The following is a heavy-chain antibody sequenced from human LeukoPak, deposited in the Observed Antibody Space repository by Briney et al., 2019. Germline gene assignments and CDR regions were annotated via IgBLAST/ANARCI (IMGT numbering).Heavy chain of an antibody. V-gene: IGHV4-4*02. D-gene: IGHD6-19*01. CDR3: ARSSGWDAFDI. CDR2: ISLAGQT. Sequence: SGTLSLTCGVSGGSISGTNWWSWVRQPPGQGLEWIGEISLAGQTNYNPSLKSRVTISVDTSKNQFSLKLSSVTAADTAVYYCARSSGWDAFDIWGQGTMVTVSS. J-gene: IGHJ3*02. CDR1: GGSISGTNW.